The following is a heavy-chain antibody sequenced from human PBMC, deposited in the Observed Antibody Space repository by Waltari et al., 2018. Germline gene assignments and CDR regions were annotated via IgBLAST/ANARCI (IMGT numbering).Heavy chain of an antibody. CDR1: GGPFRGYD. CDR3: ARRGSYYGGGAFDI. CDR2: INHSGSN. V-gene: IGHV4-34*01. D-gene: IGHD1-26*01. J-gene: IGHJ3*02. Sequence: QVQLQQWGAGLLKPSETLSLTGAVYGGPFRGYDCSWIRQPPGKGLEWIGEINHSGSNNYNPSLKSRVTISVDPSKNQFSLKLSSVTAADTAVYYCARRGSYYGGGAFDIWSQGTMVTVSS.